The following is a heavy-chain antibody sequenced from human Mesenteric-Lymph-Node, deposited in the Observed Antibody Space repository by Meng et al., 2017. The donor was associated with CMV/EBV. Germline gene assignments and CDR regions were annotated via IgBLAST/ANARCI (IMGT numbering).Heavy chain of an antibody. J-gene: IGHJ5*02. Sequence: GGSLRLSCAASGFLVSSNYMTWVRQAPGKGLECVSILYSETNTNYADSVKGRFTISRDNSKNILYLQMNSLRAEDTAIYYCARYDFWSDYRVDPWGQGALVTVSS. CDR1: GFLVSSNY. V-gene: IGHV3-53*01. D-gene: IGHD3-3*01. CDR2: LYSETNT. CDR3: ARYDFWSDYRVDP.